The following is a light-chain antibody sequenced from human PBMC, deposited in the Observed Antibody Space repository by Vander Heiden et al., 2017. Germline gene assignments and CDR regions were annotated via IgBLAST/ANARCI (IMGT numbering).Light chain of an antibody. J-gene: IGLJ2*01. Sequence: QSALTQPRSVSGPPGQSVTISCTGTSSDVGGSNYASWYQQPPGKAPKFIIYDVNKRPSGVPDRFSASKSGNTASLTISGLQTEDEADYYCAYAGTDNLIFGGGT. CDR2: DVN. V-gene: IGLV2-11*01. CDR1: SSDVGGSNY. CDR3: CAYAGTDNLI.